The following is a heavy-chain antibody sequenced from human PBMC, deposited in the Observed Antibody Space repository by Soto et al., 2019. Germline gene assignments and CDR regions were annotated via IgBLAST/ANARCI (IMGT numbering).Heavy chain of an antibody. J-gene: IGHJ4*01. Sequence: QVQLQESGPGLVKPSETLSLTCTVSGGSINDYYWSWTRQPPGKGLEWIAYGLRPDYTGYNPSLRSRVTISSDTSKNQFSLRLISMTAADTAVYYCVAGPDRAKSAYWGQGTLVTVSS. V-gene: IGHV4-59*01. CDR1: GGSINDYY. CDR2: GLRPDYT. CDR3: VAGPDRAKSAY.